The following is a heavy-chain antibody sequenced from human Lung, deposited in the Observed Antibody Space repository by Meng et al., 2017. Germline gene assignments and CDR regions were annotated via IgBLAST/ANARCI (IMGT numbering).Heavy chain of an antibody. CDR1: GGSISTSGYY. Sequence: GPGHVKPLEALSLTFSVPGGSISTSGYYWGWIRQPPGKGLEWIGSIGHSGFTYYTPSLKSRVAVSLDTSKSQFSLMLTSVTAADTAVYYCVRSSAWVRTGFDPWGQGTLVTVSS. CDR2: IGHSGFT. V-gene: IGHV4-39*01. J-gene: IGHJ5*02. D-gene: IGHD6-19*01. CDR3: VRSSAWVRTGFDP.